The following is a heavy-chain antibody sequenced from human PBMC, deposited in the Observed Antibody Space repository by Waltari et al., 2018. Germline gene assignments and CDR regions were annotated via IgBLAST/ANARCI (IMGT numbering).Heavy chain of an antibody. CDR1: GFAPTSSGVG. Sequence: QITLKESGPTLVKPTQTPTLTCTFSGFAPTSSGVGVGWIRQPPGKALEWLAFIYWNDNKLYSPSLKSRLTITKDTSRNQVVLTMTNMGPVDTATYYCVHPADYYDSSNYGVYWGQGTLVTVSS. V-gene: IGHV2-5*01. J-gene: IGHJ4*02. CDR2: IYWNDNK. CDR3: VHPADYYDSSNYGVY. D-gene: IGHD3-22*01.